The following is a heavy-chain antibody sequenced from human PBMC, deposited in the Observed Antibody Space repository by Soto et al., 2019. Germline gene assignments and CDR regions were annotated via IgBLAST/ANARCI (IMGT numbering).Heavy chain of an antibody. D-gene: IGHD4-17*01. Sequence: SETLSLTCTVSGDPITINYWSWIRHSPGKALVWSGYIYYSGSTTYNPSLKSRVPMSADTSKDQFSLKLNSVTAADTAVYYCARDAGDPQDHLGPEILDTVSS. CDR1: GDPITINY. CDR3: ARDAGDPQDH. CDR2: IYYSGST. V-gene: IGHV4-59*01. J-gene: IGHJ4*01.